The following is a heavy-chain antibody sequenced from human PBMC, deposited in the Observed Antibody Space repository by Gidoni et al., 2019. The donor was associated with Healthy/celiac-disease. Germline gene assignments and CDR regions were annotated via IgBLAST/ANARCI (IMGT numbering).Heavy chain of an antibody. V-gene: IGHV1-8*01. J-gene: IGHJ4*02. Sequence: QVQLVQSGAEVKKPGASVKVSCKASGYTFTSYDINWVRQATGQGLEWMGWMNPNRGNTGYAQKFQGRVTMTRNTSISTAYMELSSLRSEDTAVYYCARSSWYGGNRDFDYWGQGTLVTVSS. CDR1: GYTFTSYD. D-gene: IGHD2-15*01. CDR3: ARSSWYGGNRDFDY. CDR2: MNPNRGNT.